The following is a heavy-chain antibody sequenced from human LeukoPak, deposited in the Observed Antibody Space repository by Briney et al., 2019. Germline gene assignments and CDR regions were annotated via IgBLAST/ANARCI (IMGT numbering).Heavy chain of an antibody. V-gene: IGHV1-46*01. Sequence: GASVKVSFKASGYTFTIYYMHWVRQAPGQGVEWMGIINPSGGSTSYAQKFQGRVTMTRDTSTSTVYMELSSLRSEDTAVYYCARAFVPAKERPLDYWGQGTLVTVSS. D-gene: IGHD2-2*01. CDR3: ARAFVPAKERPLDY. J-gene: IGHJ4*02. CDR2: INPSGGST. CDR1: GYTFTIYY.